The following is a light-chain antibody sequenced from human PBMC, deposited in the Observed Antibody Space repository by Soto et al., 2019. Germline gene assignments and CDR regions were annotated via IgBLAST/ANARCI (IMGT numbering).Light chain of an antibody. CDR1: QSLLHSNGYNY. Sequence: EILVTQSPLSLPVTPGEPPSTSCRPSQSLLHSNGYNYFDWYLQKPRQSPQLLIYLGSSRASGVPDRFSGRGSGTDFTLKISRVEAEDVGVYCCMQPLQSWTFGQGTKVDI. V-gene: IGKV2-28*01. J-gene: IGKJ1*01. CDR2: LGS. CDR3: MQPLQSWT.